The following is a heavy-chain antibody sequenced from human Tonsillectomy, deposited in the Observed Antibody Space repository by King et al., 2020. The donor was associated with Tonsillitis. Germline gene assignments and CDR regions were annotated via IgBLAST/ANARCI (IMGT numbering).Heavy chain of an antibody. CDR1: GGPISSSSYY. J-gene: IGHJ4*02. V-gene: IGHV4-39*01. CDR3: ARGGVGATSIFDY. Sequence: QLQESGPGLVKPSETLSLTCTVSGGPISSSSYYWGWIRQPPGKGLEWIGSIYYSGSTHYNPSLKSRVTISVDTSKKQFSLKLRSVTAADTAVYYCARGGVGATSIFDYWGQGTLVTVSS. CDR2: IYYSGST. D-gene: IGHD1-26*01.